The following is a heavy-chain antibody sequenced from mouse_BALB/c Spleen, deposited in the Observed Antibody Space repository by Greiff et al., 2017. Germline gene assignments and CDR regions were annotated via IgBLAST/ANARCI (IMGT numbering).Heavy chain of an antibody. CDR1: GFTFSSYY. D-gene: IGHD2-2*01. CDR2: INSNGGST. CDR3: ARQHGYYDAMDY. J-gene: IGHJ4*01. Sequence: EVQLVESGGGLVKLGGSLKLSCAASGFTFSSYYMSWVRQTPEKRLELVAAINSNGGSTYYPDTVKGRFTISRDNAKNTLYLQMSSLKSEDTALYYCARQHGYYDAMDYWGQGTSVTVSS. V-gene: IGHV5-6-2*01.